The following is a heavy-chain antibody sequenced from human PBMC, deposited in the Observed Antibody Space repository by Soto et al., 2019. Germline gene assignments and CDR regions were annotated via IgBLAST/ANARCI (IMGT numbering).Heavy chain of an antibody. J-gene: IGHJ6*03. Sequence: EVQLLESGGGLVQPGGSLRLSCAASGFTFSTYAMSWVRQAPGKGLEWVSTITTSGGNTYYADSVHGRFTISRDTSKNALHLQVDRLGEEDTAVYSCEGRYCTNNMCSTTYYYNIDVWGKGTTVTFS. V-gene: IGHV3-23*01. D-gene: IGHD2-8*01. CDR2: ITTSGGNT. CDR3: EGRYCTNNMCSTTYYYNIDV. CDR1: GFTFSTYA.